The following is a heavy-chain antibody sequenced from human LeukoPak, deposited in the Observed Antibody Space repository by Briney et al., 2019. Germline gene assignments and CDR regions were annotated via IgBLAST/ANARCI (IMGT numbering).Heavy chain of an antibody. V-gene: IGHV1-18*01. CDR2: ISAYNGNT. J-gene: IGHJ5*02. CDR3: ARERGVAMGRHDYGDYVWFDP. D-gene: IGHD4-17*01. Sequence: ASVKVSCKASGYTFTSYGISWVRQAPGQGLEWMGWISAYNGNTNYAQKLQGRVTMTTDTSTSTAYMELRSLRSDDTAVYYCARERGVAMGRHDYGDYVWFDPWGQGTLVTVSS. CDR1: GYTFTSYG.